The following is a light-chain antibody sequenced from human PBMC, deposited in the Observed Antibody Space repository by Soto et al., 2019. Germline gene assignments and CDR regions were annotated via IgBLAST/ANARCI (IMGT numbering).Light chain of an antibody. J-gene: IGKJ4*01. CDR2: AAF. Sequence: EIVLTQSPGTLSLSPGERATLSCRASQNIDGNFLVWHQQKPGQAPRLLINAAFTRATGIPDRFSGSGSGTDFTLTISRLEPADFAVYYCQQYGDSPFTFGGGNKVEIK. CDR1: QNIDGNF. CDR3: QQYGDSPFT. V-gene: IGKV3-20*01.